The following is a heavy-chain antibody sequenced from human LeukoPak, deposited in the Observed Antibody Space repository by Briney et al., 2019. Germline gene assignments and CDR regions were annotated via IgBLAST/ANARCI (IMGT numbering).Heavy chain of an antibody. V-gene: IGHV4-59*08. Sequence: SASLSLTCTVSGGSTSSAHGSWIPQPPEKGLEWSGCISYRESINYNPSLKSRVTISVDTSKKHFSLKLTSVTAADTGIYYCAGGRGLGVITPYSDSWGQGTLVTVSS. D-gene: IGHD3-16*02. CDR3: AGGRGLGVITPYSDS. CDR2: ISYRESI. CDR1: GGSTSSAH. J-gene: IGHJ4*02.